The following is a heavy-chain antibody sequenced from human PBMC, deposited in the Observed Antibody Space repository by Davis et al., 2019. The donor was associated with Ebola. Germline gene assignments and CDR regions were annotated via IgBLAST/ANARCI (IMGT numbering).Heavy chain of an antibody. V-gene: IGHV3-21*01. CDR3: ARGRRIAVAGTDY. D-gene: IGHD6-19*01. J-gene: IGHJ4*02. CDR2: ISSSSSYI. CDR1: GFTFSSYS. Sequence: GESLKISCAASGFTFSSYSMNWVRQAPGKGLEWVSSISSSSSYIYYADSVKGRFTISRDNAKNSLYLQMNSLRAEDTAVYYCARGRRIAVAGTDYWGQGTLVTVSS.